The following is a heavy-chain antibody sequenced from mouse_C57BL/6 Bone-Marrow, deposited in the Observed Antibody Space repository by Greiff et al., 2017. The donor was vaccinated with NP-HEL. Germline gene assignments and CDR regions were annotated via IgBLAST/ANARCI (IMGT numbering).Heavy chain of an antibody. CDR3: ACGSSSLAY. V-gene: IGHV1-69*01. CDR1: GYTFTSYW. D-gene: IGHD1-1*01. J-gene: IGHJ3*01. Sequence: VQLQQSGAELVMPGASVKLSCKASGYTFTSYWMHWVKQRPGQGLEWIGEIDPSDSYTNYNQKFKGKSTLTVDKSSSTAYMQLSSLTSEDSAVYYCACGSSSLAYWGQGTLVTVSA. CDR2: IDPSDSYT.